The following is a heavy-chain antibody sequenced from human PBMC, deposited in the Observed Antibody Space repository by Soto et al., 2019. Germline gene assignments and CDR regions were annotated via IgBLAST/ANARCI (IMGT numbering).Heavy chain of an antibody. CDR1: XXTFSXYA. D-gene: IGHD3-3*01. Sequence: QVQLVESGGGVVQPGRSLRLXCAAXXXTFSXYAMHWVRQAPGKGLEWVAVISYDGSNKYYADSVKGRFTISRDNSKNTLYLQMNSLRAEDTAVYYCARTRKRFLEWLNYYGMDVWGQGTTVTVSS. V-gene: IGHV3-30-3*01. CDR3: ARTRKRFLEWLNYYGMDV. CDR2: ISYDGSNK. J-gene: IGHJ6*02.